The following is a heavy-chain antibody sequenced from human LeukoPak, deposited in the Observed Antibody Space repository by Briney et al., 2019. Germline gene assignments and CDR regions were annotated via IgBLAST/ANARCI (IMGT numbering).Heavy chain of an antibody. V-gene: IGHV3-21*06. D-gene: IGHD6-6*01. Sequence: PGGSLRLSCAASGFTFSSYSINWVRQAPGKGLEWVSSISSSSSYIYYAASVKGRFTISRDNAKNSLYLQMNSLRAEDTAFCYCAKAAARRDDYYYMDVWGKGTTVTVSS. CDR1: GFTFSSYS. CDR2: ISSSSSYI. J-gene: IGHJ6*03. CDR3: AKAAARRDDYYYMDV.